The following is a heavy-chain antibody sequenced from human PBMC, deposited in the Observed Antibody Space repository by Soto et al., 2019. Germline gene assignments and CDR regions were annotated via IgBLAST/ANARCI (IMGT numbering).Heavy chain of an antibody. CDR2: INPSGGST. J-gene: IGHJ4*02. V-gene: IGHV1-46*03. Sequence: GASVKVSCKASGYTFTSYYMHWVRQAPGQGLEWMGIINPSGGSTSYAQKFQGRVTMTRDTSTSTVYMELSSLRSEDTAVYYCARVGHYDFWSGYYTAFDYWGQGPLVTVSS. CDR3: ARVGHYDFWSGYYTAFDY. D-gene: IGHD3-3*01. CDR1: GYTFTSYY.